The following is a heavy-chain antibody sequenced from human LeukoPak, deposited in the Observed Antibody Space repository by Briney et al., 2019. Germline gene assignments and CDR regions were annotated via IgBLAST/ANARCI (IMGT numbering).Heavy chain of an antibody. D-gene: IGHD6-13*01. J-gene: IGHJ5*02. CDR1: GYTFTGYY. CDR3: ARDRTSYSSSWYRNWFDP. V-gene: IGHV1-2*02. Sequence: ASVKVSCKASGYTFTGYYMHWVRQAPGQGLEWMGWINPNSGGTNYAQKFQGRVTMTRDTSISTAYMEPSRLRSDDTAVYYCARDRTSYSSSWYRNWFDPWGQGTLVTVSS. CDR2: INPNSGGT.